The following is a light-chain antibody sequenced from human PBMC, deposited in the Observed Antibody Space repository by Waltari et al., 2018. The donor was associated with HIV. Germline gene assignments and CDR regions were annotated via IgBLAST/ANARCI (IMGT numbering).Light chain of an antibody. CDR2: EVN. V-gene: IGLV2-23*02. CDR1: SSDVGSYNL. Sequence: QSALTQSASVSGSPGQSITISCTGTSSDVGSYNLVSWYQHHPGKAPKLMIYEVNKRPSGVSNRFSGPKSGNTASLTISGLQAEDEADYYCCSYAGSSTSVVFGGGTKLTVL. CDR3: CSYAGSSTSVV. J-gene: IGLJ2*01.